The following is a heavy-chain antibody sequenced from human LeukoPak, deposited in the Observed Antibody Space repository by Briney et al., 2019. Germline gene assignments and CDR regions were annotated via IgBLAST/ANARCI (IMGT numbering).Heavy chain of an antibody. J-gene: IGHJ5*02. V-gene: IGHV1-69*13. Sequence: GASVKVSCKASGGTFSSYAISWVRQAPGQGLEWMGGIIPIFGTANYAQKFQGRVTITADESTSTAYMELSSVTAADTAVYYCARVGIRFLEWLSIMPKQNWFDPWGQGTLVTVSS. D-gene: IGHD3-3*01. CDR1: GGTFSSYA. CDR3: ARVGIRFLEWLSIMPKQNWFDP. CDR2: IIPIFGTA.